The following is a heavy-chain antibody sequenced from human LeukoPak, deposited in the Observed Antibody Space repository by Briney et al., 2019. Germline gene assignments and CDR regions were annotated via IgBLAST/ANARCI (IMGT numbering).Heavy chain of an antibody. CDR1: GFTFSSYS. CDR2: ISSSSSYI. CDR3: ARDRGKMATIWNYYYGMDV. D-gene: IGHD5-24*01. V-gene: IGHV3-21*01. Sequence: GGSLRLSCAASGFTFSSYSMNWVRQAPGKGLEWFSFISSSSSYIYYADSVKGRFTISRDNAKNSLYLQMNSLRAEDTAVYYCARDRGKMATIWNYYYGMDVWGQGTTVTVSS. J-gene: IGHJ6*02.